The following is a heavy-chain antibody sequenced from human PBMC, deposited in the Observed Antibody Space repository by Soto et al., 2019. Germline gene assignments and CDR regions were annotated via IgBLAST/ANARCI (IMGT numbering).Heavy chain of an antibody. V-gene: IGHV3-30-3*01. Sequence: QVQLVESGGGVVQPGKSLTLSCAASGFSLSSYSVNWVRQAPGKGLEWVAIMSFDGSNKFYGDSVKGRFTISRDSPKNTVYLQMTSLRTEDTAVYYCARDHSPELVEDAVDMWGQGTTVTVSS. CDR1: GFSLSSYS. CDR3: ARDHSPELVEDAVDM. J-gene: IGHJ3*02. CDR2: MSFDGSNK. D-gene: IGHD1-7*01.